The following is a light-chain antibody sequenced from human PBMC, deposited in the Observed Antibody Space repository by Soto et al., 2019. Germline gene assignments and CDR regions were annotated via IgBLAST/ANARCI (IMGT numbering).Light chain of an antibody. CDR3: QQTYGTPPWT. Sequence: DIQMTQSPSTLSGSVGDRVTLTCRASETISSWLAWYQQKPGKAPKLLIYAASSLQSGVPSRFSGSGSGTDFTLTISSLQPEDFATYFCQQTYGTPPWTFGQGTKVDIK. J-gene: IGKJ1*01. CDR2: AAS. V-gene: IGKV1-39*01. CDR1: ETISSW.